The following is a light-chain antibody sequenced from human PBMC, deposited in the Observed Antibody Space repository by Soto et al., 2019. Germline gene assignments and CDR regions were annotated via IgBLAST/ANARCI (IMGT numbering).Light chain of an antibody. CDR1: QSISSW. Sequence: DIQMTQPPSTLSASVGDRVTITCRASQSISSWLAWYQQKPGKAPKLLIYKASSLESGVPSRFSGSGSGTEFTLTISSLQPDDFATYYCQQYNSYSATFGQGTKV. J-gene: IGKJ1*01. CDR3: QQYNSYSAT. CDR2: KAS. V-gene: IGKV1-5*03.